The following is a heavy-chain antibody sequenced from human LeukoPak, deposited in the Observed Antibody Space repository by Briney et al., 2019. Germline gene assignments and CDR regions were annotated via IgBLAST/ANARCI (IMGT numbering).Heavy chain of an antibody. J-gene: IGHJ3*02. CDR3: AKCPHGSGSYPCGAFDI. Sequence: GGSLRLSCAASGFTFSSYSMNWVRQAPGKGLEWVSYISSSSSTIYYADSVKGRFTISRDNSKNTLYLQMNSLRAEDTAVYYCAKCPHGSGSYPCGAFDIWGQGTMVTVSS. D-gene: IGHD3-10*01. CDR1: GFTFSSYS. V-gene: IGHV3-48*01. CDR2: ISSSSSTI.